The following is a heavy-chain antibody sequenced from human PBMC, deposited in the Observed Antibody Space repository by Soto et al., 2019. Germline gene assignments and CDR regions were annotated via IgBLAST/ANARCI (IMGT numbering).Heavy chain of an antibody. CDR1: GFTFSNAW. CDR2: IKSKTDGGTT. CDR3: TTDPPAAKASRRFDP. D-gene: IGHD2-2*01. V-gene: IGHV3-15*01. J-gene: IGHJ5*02. Sequence: EVQLVESGGGLVKPGGSLRLSCAASGFTFSNAWMSWVRQAPGKGLEWVGRIKSKTDGGTTDYAAPVKGRFTISRDDSKNTLYLQMNSLKTEDTAVYYCTTDPPAAKASRRFDPWGQGTLVTVSS.